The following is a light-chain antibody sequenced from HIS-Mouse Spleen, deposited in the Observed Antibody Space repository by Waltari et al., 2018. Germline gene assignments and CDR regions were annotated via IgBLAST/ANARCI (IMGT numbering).Light chain of an antibody. CDR3: QQYYSTPPT. V-gene: IGKV4-1*01. CDR1: QSLLHSNGYNY. J-gene: IGKJ1*01. Sequence: DIVLTQSPLSLPVTPGEPASISCRPSQSLLHSNGYNYLDCYQQKPGQPPKLLIYWASTRESGVPDRFSGSGSGTDFTLTISSLQAEDVAVYYCQQYYSTPPTFGQGTKVEIK. CDR2: WAS.